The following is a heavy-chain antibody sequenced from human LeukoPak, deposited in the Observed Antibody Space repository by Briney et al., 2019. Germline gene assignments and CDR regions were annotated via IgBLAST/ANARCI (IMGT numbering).Heavy chain of an antibody. CDR1: GYSFTSYW. Sequence: GSLKISCKGSGYSFTSYWIGWVRQMPGKGLGWMGIIYPGDSDTRYSPSFQGQVTISADKSISTAYLQWSSLKASDTAMYYCARREESWGAFDIWGQGTMVTVSS. J-gene: IGHJ3*02. D-gene: IGHD3-16*01. V-gene: IGHV5-51*01. CDR3: ARREESWGAFDI. CDR2: IYPGDSDT.